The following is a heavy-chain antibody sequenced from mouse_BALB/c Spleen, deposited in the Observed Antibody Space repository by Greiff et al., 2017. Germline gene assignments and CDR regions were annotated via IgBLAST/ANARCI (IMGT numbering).Heavy chain of an antibody. Sequence: QVQLQQSGAELARPGASVKMSCKASGYTFTSYTMHWVKQRPGQGLEWIGYINPSSGYTNYNQKFKDKATLTADKSSSTAYMQLSSLTSEDSAVYYCASRSYYGSSLDYWGQGTTLTVSS. CDR1: GYTFTSYT. CDR3: ASRSYYGSSLDY. D-gene: IGHD1-1*01. J-gene: IGHJ2*01. V-gene: IGHV1-4*01. CDR2: INPSSGYT.